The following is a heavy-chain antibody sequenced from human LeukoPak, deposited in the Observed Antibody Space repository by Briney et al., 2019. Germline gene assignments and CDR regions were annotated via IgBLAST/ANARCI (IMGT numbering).Heavy chain of an antibody. CDR1: GFTFSTYS. CDR2: ISGSGSYI. J-gene: IGHJ4*02. Sequence: GGSLRLSXAAPGFTFSTYSMNWVRRAPGKGLEWVSSISGSGSYIYYADSVKGRFTISRDNAKNSLYLQMNSLGAEDTAIYYCASHFWNYYRIDYWGQGILVTVSS. D-gene: IGHD3-3*02. V-gene: IGHV3-21*01. CDR3: ASHFWNYYRIDY.